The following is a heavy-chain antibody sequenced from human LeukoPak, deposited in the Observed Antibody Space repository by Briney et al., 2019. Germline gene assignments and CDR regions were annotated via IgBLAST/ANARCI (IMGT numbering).Heavy chain of an antibody. CDR3: ASHYYDSPGSDAFDT. CDR1: GGSFSGYY. CDR2: IHHSGST. Sequence: SETLSLTCAVYGGSFSGYYCHWTRQSPEKGLEWIGEIHHSGSTNYSPSLRSRVAMSVDKSKNQFSLKLNSVTAADTAVYYCASHYYDSPGSDAFDTWGPGKLLTVSS. D-gene: IGHD3-22*01. V-gene: IGHV4-34*01. J-gene: IGHJ3*02.